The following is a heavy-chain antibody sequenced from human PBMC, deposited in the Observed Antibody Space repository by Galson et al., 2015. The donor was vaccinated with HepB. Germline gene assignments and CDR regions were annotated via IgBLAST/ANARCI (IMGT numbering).Heavy chain of an antibody. CDR2: TYYRSKWFN. CDR3: ARGESGASYEYFHNKALDV. CDR1: GDSVSSNSAA. D-gene: IGHD5-12*01. Sequence: CAISGDSVSSNSAAWTWIRQSPSRGLEWLGRTYYRSKWFNDYAVSVKSRITVSADTSKNQVSLHLKSVTPEDTAVYYCARGESGASYEYFHNKALDVWGQGTTVTVSS. V-gene: IGHV6-1*01. J-gene: IGHJ6*02.